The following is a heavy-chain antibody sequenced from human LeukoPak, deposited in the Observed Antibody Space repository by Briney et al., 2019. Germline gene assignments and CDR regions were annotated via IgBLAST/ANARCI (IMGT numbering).Heavy chain of an antibody. J-gene: IGHJ4*02. V-gene: IGHV3-23*01. Sequence: GGSLRLSCAASGFTFSSYAMSWVRQAPGKGLEWVSAISGSGGSTYYADSVKGRFTISRDNARNTLYLQMNSLRAEDTAVYYCARGGPIYCSGDSCYPGDYWGQGTLVTVSS. D-gene: IGHD2-15*01. CDR3: ARGGPIYCSGDSCYPGDY. CDR1: GFTFSSYA. CDR2: ISGSGGST.